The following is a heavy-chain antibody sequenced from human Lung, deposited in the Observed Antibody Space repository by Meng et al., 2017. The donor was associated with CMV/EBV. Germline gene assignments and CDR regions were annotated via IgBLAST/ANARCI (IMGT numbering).Heavy chain of an antibody. CDR3: ARGQLRFLEWTPPSWFDP. D-gene: IGHD3-3*01. Sequence: SGXXLVXPTETLTLTCTVPGFSLSNARMGVSWIRQPPGKALEWLAHIFSNDEKAYSTSLKSRFNISKDTSKSQMVLTMTNKDPVDTPTHYWARGQLRFLEWTPPSWFDPXGQGXLVTVSS. J-gene: IGHJ5*02. V-gene: IGHV2-26*01. CDR1: GFSLSNARMG. CDR2: IFSNDEK.